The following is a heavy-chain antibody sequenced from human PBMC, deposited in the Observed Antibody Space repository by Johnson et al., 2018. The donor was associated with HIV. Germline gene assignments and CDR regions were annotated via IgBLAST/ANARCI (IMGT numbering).Heavy chain of an antibody. CDR2: IYSGGDT. CDR3: TRVSSTSWALYS. V-gene: IGHV3-66*01. D-gene: IGHD2-15*01. Sequence: VQLVESGGGLVQPGGSLRLSCAASGFIVRSNYMNWVRQAPGKGLEWVSVIYSGGDTYYSDSVMGRFTISRDTSKNTLYLQMNSLRGEDTAVYYCTRVSSTSWALYSWGQGTLVTVSS. CDR1: GFIVRSNY. J-gene: IGHJ3*01.